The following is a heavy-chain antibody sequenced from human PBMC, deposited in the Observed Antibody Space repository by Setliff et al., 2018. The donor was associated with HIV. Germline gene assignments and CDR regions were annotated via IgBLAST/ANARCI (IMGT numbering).Heavy chain of an antibody. D-gene: IGHD3-10*01. J-gene: IGHJ3*02. V-gene: IGHV1-69*13. Sequence: GASVKVSCKASGGTFNNYAISWVRQAPGQGLEWMGGIIPILGTTNYAQKIQGRVKFSADESTGTAYMDLTRLRVDDTAVYYCARAPKRVYYYGSGTYLHDAFDIWGQGTMVTVSS. CDR1: GGTFNNYA. CDR3: ARAPKRVYYYGSGTYLHDAFDI. CDR2: IIPILGTT.